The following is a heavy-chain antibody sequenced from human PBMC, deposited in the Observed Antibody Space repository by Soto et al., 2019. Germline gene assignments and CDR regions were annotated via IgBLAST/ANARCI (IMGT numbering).Heavy chain of an antibody. J-gene: IGHJ4*02. D-gene: IGHD4-17*01. V-gene: IGHV3-23*01. CDR1: GFTFSSYA. CDR3: AKIGFGDRYYFDY. CDR2: VSGRGGST. Sequence: VGSLRLSCAASGFTFSSYAMSWVRQAPGKGLEWVSGVSGRGGSTYYADSVKGRFTISRDNSKYTLSLQMNSLRAEDTAVYYCAKIGFGDRYYFDYWAQGTLVTVSS.